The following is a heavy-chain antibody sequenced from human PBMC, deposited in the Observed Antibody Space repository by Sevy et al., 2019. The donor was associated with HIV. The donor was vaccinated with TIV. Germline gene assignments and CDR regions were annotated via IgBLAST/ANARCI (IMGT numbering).Heavy chain of an antibody. J-gene: IGHJ4*02. CDR1: GFTFSTYA. CDR3: ANLEYYPFPSDF. D-gene: IGHD1-26*01. V-gene: IGHV3-23*01. Sequence: GGSLRLSCAASGFTFSTYAMNWVRQTPGKGLEWVSTIGSNGASTYYTDSVKGRFTISRDNSKNTVYLQMNSLRTEDTAVYYCANLEYYPFPSDFRGQGTLVTVSS. CDR2: IGSNGAST.